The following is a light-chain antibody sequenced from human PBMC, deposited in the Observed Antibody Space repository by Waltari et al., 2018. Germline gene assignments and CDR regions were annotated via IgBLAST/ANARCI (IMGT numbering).Light chain of an antibody. CDR3: QQYKHLPPIT. Sequence: EILMTQSPVTLSVSPGERATLSCRASQSITSNLAWYHQKPGQALRLLIYDASTRSPSTPARFRGSGSVTEFTLTISSLQSEDYAVYYCQQYKHLPPITFGQGTRLEIK. J-gene: IGKJ5*01. CDR2: DAS. V-gene: IGKV3-15*01. CDR1: QSITSN.